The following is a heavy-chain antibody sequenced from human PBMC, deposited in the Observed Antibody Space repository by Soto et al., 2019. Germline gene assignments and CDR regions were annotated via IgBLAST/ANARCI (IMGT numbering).Heavy chain of an antibody. CDR1: GFTFSSYA. Sequence: GGSLRLSCAASGFTFSSYAMSWVRQAPGKGLEWVSAISGSGGSTYYADSVKGRFTISRDNSKNTLYLQMNSLRAEDTAVYYCAKALTDYDFWSGYCFDYWGQGTLVTVSS. CDR3: AKALTDYDFWSGYCFDY. D-gene: IGHD3-3*01. CDR2: ISGSGGST. J-gene: IGHJ4*02. V-gene: IGHV3-23*01.